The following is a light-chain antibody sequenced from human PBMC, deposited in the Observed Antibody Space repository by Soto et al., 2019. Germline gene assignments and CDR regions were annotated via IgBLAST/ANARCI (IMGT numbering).Light chain of an antibody. J-gene: IGKJ3*01. Sequence: IQMTQSPSSLSASVGDRVTITCRASQSISSYLNGYQQKPGKAPKLLIYAASSLQSGVPSRFSGSGSATDFTLTISRLPPEDFATYYRQQSYSTPFTFGPGTKVDIK. CDR1: QSISSY. V-gene: IGKV1-39*01. CDR2: AAS. CDR3: QQSYSTPFT.